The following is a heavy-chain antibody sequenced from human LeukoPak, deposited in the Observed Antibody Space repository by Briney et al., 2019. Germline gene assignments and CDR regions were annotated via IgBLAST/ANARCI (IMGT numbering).Heavy chain of an antibody. CDR1: GGSISSYY. J-gene: IGHJ4*02. CDR2: IYYSGST. Sequence: SETLSLTCTVSGGSISSYYWSWIRQPPGKGLEWIGYIYYSGSTNYNPSLKSRVTISVDTSKNQFSLKLSSVTAADTAVYYCARPHGAVAGTEDYFDYWGQGTLVTVSS. D-gene: IGHD6-19*01. CDR3: ARPHGAVAGTEDYFDY. V-gene: IGHV4-59*12.